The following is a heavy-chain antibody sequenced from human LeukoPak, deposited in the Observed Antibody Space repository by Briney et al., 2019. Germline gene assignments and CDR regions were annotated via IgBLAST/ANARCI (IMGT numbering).Heavy chain of an antibody. CDR2: ISGSGGST. J-gene: IGHJ6*02. CDR1: GFTFSSYA. D-gene: IGHD5-24*01. V-gene: IGHV3-23*01. CDR3: AKAPCGTVEDGMDV. Sequence: GGSLRLSCAASGFTFSSYAMSWVRQAPGKGLEWVSAISGSGGSTYYADSVKGRFTISRDNSKNTLYLQMNSRRAEDTAVYYCAKAPCGTVEDGMDVWGQGTTVTVSS.